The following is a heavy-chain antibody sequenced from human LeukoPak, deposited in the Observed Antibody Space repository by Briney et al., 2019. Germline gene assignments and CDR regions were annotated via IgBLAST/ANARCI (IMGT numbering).Heavy chain of an antibody. CDR1: GFTFSSYW. CDR2: INSDGSST. V-gene: IGHV3-74*01. J-gene: IGHJ4*02. Sequence: GGSLRLSCAASGFTFSSYWMHWVRQAPGKGLVWVSRINSDGSSTSYADSVKGRFTISRDNAKNTLYLQMNSLRAEGTAVYYCARGYSYGPYYFDYWGQGTLVTVSS. D-gene: IGHD5-18*01. CDR3: ARGYSYGPYYFDY.